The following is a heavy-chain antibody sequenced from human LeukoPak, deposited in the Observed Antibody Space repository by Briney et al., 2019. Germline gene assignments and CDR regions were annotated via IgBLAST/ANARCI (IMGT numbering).Heavy chain of an antibody. D-gene: IGHD6-19*01. V-gene: IGHV3-74*01. Sequence: GGSLRLSCAASGLTFSSHWMHWVRQAPGKGLVWVSRITNDGSSTTYADSVRGRFTISRDNAKNMLYLQVNSLRAEDTAVYYCARVPGGRKIAVAAYFDYWGQGTLVTVSS. CDR1: GLTFSSHW. CDR3: ARVPGGRKIAVAAYFDY. CDR2: ITNDGSST. J-gene: IGHJ4*02.